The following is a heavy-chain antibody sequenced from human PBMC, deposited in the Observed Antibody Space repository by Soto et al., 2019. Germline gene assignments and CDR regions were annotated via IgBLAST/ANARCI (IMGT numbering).Heavy chain of an antibody. Sequence: GGSLRLSCAASGFTFDYYWMHWVRQAPGKGLVWVSRVHSDGTTTTYADSVKGRFTISRDNARNTVSLQMSSLRAEDTAIYYCARSPPGGYHYYYGIDVWAQGTTVTVSS. CDR1: GFTFDYYW. CDR3: ARSPPGGYHYYYGIDV. D-gene: IGHD2-15*01. CDR2: VHSDGTTT. V-gene: IGHV3-74*01. J-gene: IGHJ6*02.